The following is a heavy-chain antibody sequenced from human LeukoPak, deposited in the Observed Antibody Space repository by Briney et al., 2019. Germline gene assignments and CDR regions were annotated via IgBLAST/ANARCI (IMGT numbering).Heavy chain of an antibody. CDR1: GVSISSSNSY. D-gene: IGHD6-6*01. J-gene: IGHJ4*02. Sequence: SETLSLTCTVSGVSISSSNSYWGWIRQPPGKGLEWIGSIYYSGNTYYNPSLKSRVTISVDTSKNQFSLKLSSVTAADTAVYYCARGVARSSKFHFSYYFDYWGQGTLVTVSS. CDR3: ARGVARSSKFHFSYYFDY. V-gene: IGHV4-39*07. CDR2: IYYSGNT.